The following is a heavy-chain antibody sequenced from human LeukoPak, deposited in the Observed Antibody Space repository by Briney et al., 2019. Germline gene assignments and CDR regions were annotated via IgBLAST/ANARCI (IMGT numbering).Heavy chain of an antibody. CDR3: ARSRDGYNYDI. CDR2: IYYSGST. Sequence: SETLSLTCTVSGGSLSSYYWSWIRQPPGKGLEWIGYIYYSGSTNYNPSLKSRVTISVDTSKNQFSLKLSSVTAADTAVYYCARSRDGYNYDIWGQGTMVTVSS. V-gene: IGHV4-59*08. D-gene: IGHD5-24*01. J-gene: IGHJ3*02. CDR1: GGSLSSYY.